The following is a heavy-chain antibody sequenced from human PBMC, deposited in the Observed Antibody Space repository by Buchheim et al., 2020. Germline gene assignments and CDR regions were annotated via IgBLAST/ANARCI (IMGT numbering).Heavy chain of an antibody. J-gene: IGHJ4*02. CDR2: ISYDGSNK. V-gene: IGHV3-30*18. CDR3: AKDRVGDGYNSYFDY. CDR1: GFTFSSYG. Sequence: VQLVESGGGVVQPGRSLRLSCAASGFTFSSYGMHWVRQAPGKGLEWVAVISYDGSNKYYADSVKGRFTISRDNSKNTLYLQMNSLRAEDTAVYYCAKDRVGDGYNSYFDYWGQGTL. D-gene: IGHD5-24*01.